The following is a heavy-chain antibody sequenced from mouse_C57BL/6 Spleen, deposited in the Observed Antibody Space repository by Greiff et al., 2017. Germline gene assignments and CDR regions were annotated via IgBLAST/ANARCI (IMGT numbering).Heavy chain of an antibody. CDR2: IDPSDSYT. CDR1: GYTFTSYW. V-gene: IGHV1-59*01. CDR3: ARGQLGLGRVDY. D-gene: IGHD4-1*02. J-gene: IGHJ2*01. Sequence: QVQLQQPGAELVRPGTSVKLSCKASGYTFTSYWMHWVQQRPGQGLEWIGVIDPSDSYTNYNQKFKGKATLTVDTSSSTAYMQLSSLTSEDSAVYYCARGQLGLGRVDYWGQGTTLTVSS.